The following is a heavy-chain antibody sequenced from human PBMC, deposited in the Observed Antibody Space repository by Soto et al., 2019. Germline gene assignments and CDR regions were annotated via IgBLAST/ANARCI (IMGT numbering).Heavy chain of an antibody. D-gene: IGHD2-21*02. J-gene: IGHJ4*02. CDR1: GGSISSGDYY. V-gene: IGHV4-30-4*01. CDR2: IYYSGSP. CDR3: ARDLGWGVVTGYFDS. Sequence: QVQLQESGPGLVKPSQTLSLTCTVSGGSISSGDYYWSWIRQPPGKGLEWIGYIYYSGSPYYNPNLKSRVTISVDTSKNQFSLKLSSVTAADTAVYYCARDLGWGVVTGYFDSWGQGTLVTVSS.